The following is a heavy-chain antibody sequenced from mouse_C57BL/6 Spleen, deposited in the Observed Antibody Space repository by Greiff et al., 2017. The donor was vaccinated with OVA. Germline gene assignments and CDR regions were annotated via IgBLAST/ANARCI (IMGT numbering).Heavy chain of an antibody. CDR3: AGDSSGDFDY. CDR1: GYAFSSYW. J-gene: IGHJ2*01. CDR2: IYPGDGDT. V-gene: IGHV1-80*01. Sequence: QVQLKESGAELVKPGASVKISCKASGYAFSSYWMNWVKQRPGKGLEWIGQIYPGDGDTNYNGKFKGKATLTADKSSSTAYMQLSSLTSEDSAVYFCAGDSSGDFDYWGQGTTLTVSS. D-gene: IGHD3-2*02.